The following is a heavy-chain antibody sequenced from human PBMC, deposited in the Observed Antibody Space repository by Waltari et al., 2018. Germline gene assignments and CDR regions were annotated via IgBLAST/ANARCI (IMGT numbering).Heavy chain of an antibody. CDR2: IYYSGST. V-gene: IGHV4-59*01. CDR1: GGSLSSYY. Sequence: QVQLQESGPGLVKPSETLSLTCTVSGGSLSSYYWSWIRQPPGKGLVWIGYIYYSGSTNYNPSLKSRVTISVDTSKNQFSLKLSSVTAADTAVYYCARSPGGYYDFWSGYYSYYYMDVWGKGTTVTVSS. D-gene: IGHD3-3*01. CDR3: ARSPGGYYDFWSGYYSYYYMDV. J-gene: IGHJ6*03.